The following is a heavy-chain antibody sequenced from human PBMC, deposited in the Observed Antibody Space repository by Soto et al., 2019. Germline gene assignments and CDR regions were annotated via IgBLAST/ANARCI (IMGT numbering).Heavy chain of an antibody. CDR2: INHSGST. Sequence: PSETLSLTCAVYGGSFSGYYWSWIRQPPGKGLEWIGEINHSGSTNYNPSLKSRVTISVDTFKNQFSLKLSSVTAADTAVYYCARLGRAPRAYWGQGTLVTVSS. CDR1: GGSFSGYY. V-gene: IGHV4-34*01. J-gene: IGHJ4*02. CDR3: ARLGRAPRAY.